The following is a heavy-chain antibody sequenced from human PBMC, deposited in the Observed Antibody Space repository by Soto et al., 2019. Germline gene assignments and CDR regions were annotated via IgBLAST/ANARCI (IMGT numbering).Heavy chain of an antibody. V-gene: IGHV4-30-4*08. CDR1: GGSISNGDYY. D-gene: IGHD1-26*01. Sequence: QVQLQESGPGLVKPSQTLSLTCTVSGGSISNGDYYWGWIRQPPGKGLEWIGNIYHSGSTYYYPSLKSRVSISVDTPKNQFALKLSSVTAADTSVYYCARYSGSYFHFDYWGQGTLVTVSS. CDR3: ARYSGSYFHFDY. CDR2: IYHSGST. J-gene: IGHJ4*02.